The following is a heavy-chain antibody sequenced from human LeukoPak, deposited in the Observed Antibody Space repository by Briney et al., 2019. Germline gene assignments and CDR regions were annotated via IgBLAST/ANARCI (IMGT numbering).Heavy chain of an antibody. Sequence: GASVKVSCKASGYTFTSYGISWVRQAPGQGLEWMGWMSAYNGNTNYAQKLQGRVTTTTDTSTSTAYMELRSLRSDDTAVYYCAITRAGIAAAGTYYYYMDVWGKGTTVTISS. CDR2: MSAYNGNT. J-gene: IGHJ6*03. CDR3: AITRAGIAAAGTYYYYMDV. D-gene: IGHD6-13*01. CDR1: GYTFTSYG. V-gene: IGHV1-18*01.